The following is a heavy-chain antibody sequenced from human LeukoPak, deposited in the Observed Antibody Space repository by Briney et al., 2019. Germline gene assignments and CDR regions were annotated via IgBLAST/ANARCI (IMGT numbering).Heavy chain of an antibody. D-gene: IGHD4-17*01. CDR3: AALDYGDFYYFDY. J-gene: IGHJ4*02. CDR2: ISGSGGST. CDR1: GFIFTSYA. Sequence: GGSLRLSCEASGFIFTSYAMNWVRQTPGKGLEWVSAISGSGGSTYYAASVKGRFTISRDNSKNTLYLQMNSLRAEDTAVYYCAALDYGDFYYFDYGGQGTLVTVSS. V-gene: IGHV3-23*01.